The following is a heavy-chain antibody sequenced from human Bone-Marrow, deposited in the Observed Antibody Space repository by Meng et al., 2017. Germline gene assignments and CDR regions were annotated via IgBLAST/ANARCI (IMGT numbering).Heavy chain of an antibody. CDR2: IYYSGST. J-gene: IGHJ4*02. D-gene: IGHD2-2*01. Sequence: LQLQESCPGLLNPSVTLSLTCTVSGGSISSSSYYWGWIRQPPGKGLEWIGSIYYSGSTYYNPSLKSRVTISVDTSKNQFSLKLSSVTAADTAVYYCARVGADIVVVPAAIFDYWGQGTLVTVSS. V-gene: IGHV4-39*07. CDR3: ARVGADIVVVPAAIFDY. CDR1: GGSISSSSYY.